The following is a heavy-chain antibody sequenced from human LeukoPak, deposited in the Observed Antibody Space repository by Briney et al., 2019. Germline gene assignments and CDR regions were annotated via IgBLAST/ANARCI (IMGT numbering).Heavy chain of an antibody. CDR2: MNPNSGNT. J-gene: IGHJ4*02. CDR3: ARLISMMNDY. CDR1: GYTFTSYD. D-gene: IGHD3-22*01. V-gene: IGHV1-8*01. Sequence: ASVKVSCKASGYTFTSYDINWVRQATGQGLEWMGWMNPNSGNTGYAQKFQGRVTMTRNSSISTAYMELSRLRSDDTAVYYCARLISMMNDYWGQGTLVTVSS.